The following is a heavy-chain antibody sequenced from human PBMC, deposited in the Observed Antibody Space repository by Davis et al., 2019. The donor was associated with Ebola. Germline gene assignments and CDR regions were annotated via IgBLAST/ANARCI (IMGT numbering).Heavy chain of an antibody. J-gene: IGHJ6*02. D-gene: IGHD4-17*01. CDR1: GFTFSSYG. V-gene: IGHV3-30*19. CDR3: ARATDRYYYYGMDV. Sequence: PGGSLRLSCAASGFTFSSYGMHWVRQAPGKGLEWVAVISYDGSNKYYADSVKGRFTISRDNSKNTLYLQMNSLRAEDTAVYYCARATDRYYYYGMDVWGQGTTVTVSS. CDR2: ISYDGSNK.